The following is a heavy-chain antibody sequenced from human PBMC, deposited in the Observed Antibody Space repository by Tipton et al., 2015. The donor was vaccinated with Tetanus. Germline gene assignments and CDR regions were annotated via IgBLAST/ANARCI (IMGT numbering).Heavy chain of an antibody. CDR1: GDSLSNGDYY. J-gene: IGHJ3*01. CDR3: ARRSYCSSSRCFDAFDL. V-gene: IGHV4-61*08. Sequence: LRLSCTVSGDSLSNGDYYWSWIRQPPGKGLEWIAYIFHSGSTNYSPSLKSRVAISMDTSKNQISLKLSSVTAADTAVYYCARRSYCSSSRCFDAFDLWGQGTMVTVSS. D-gene: IGHD2-2*01. CDR2: IFHSGST.